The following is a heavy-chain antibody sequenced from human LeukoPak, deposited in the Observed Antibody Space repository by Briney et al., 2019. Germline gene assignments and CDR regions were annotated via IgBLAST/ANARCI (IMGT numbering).Heavy chain of an antibody. CDR3: ARIVWGFCSGGTRHKGFDY. Sequence: GGSLRLSCPVSGLTFSSYSMNWVRQAPGKGLEWVSSISSISGYIYYAGSMKGRFTISRDNAKHALYLQMNSLRAEDTAVYYCARIVWGFCSGGTRHKGFDYGGQGTLVTV. CDR1: GLTFSSYS. V-gene: IGHV3-21*01. J-gene: IGHJ4*02. CDR2: ISSISGYI. D-gene: IGHD2-15*01.